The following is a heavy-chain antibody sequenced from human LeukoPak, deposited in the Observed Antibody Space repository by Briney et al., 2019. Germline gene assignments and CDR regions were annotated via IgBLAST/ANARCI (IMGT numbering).Heavy chain of an antibody. CDR3: ARAGSHRNSGYHY. CDR2: IYSGGDT. CDR1: GFTVSSNY. V-gene: IGHV3-53*01. D-gene: IGHD5-12*01. Sequence: PSGGSLRLSCAASGFTVSSNYMSWVRQAPGKGLECVAVIYSGGDTYYADSVKGRFTISRDKSKNTLYLQMNSLRAEDTAVYYCARAGSHRNSGYHYWGQGTLVTVSS. J-gene: IGHJ4*02.